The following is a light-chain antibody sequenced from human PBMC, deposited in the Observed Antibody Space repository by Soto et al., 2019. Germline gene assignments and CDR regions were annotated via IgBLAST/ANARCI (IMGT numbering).Light chain of an antibody. CDR2: YDS. J-gene: IGLJ2*01. Sequence: SYELTQPPSVSVAPGKTARITCGGNNIGSKSVHWYQQKPGQAPVLVIYYDSDRPSGIPERFSGSNSGNTATLTISRVEAGDEADYYCQVWDSSNDQGVFGGGTKLIVL. V-gene: IGLV3-21*04. CDR3: QVWDSSNDQGV. CDR1: NIGSKS.